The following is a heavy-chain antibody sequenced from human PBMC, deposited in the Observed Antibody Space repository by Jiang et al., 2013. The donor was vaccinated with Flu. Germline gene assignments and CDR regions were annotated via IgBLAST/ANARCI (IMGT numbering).Heavy chain of an antibody. CDR2: ISAYNGNT. V-gene: IGHV1-18*01. CDR1: GYTFTSYG. D-gene: IGHD3-16*01. J-gene: IGHJ3*02. Sequence: KASGYTFTSYGISWVRQAPGQGLEWMGWISAYNGNTNYAQKLQGRVTMTTDTSTSTAYMELRSLRSDDTAVYYCARGIRGRGSRLDAFDIWGQGTMVTVSS. CDR3: ARGIRGRGSRLDAFDI.